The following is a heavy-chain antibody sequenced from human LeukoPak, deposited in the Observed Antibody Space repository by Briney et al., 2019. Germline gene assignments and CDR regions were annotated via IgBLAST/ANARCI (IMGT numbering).Heavy chain of an antibody. J-gene: IGHJ6*03. CDR2: IKQDGSEK. Sequence: GGSLRLSCAASGFTFSSYWMSWVRQAPGKGLEWVANIKQDGSEKYYVDSVKGRFTISRGNAKNSLYLQMNSLRAEDTAVYYCARDRDSSSWYFEDYYYYMDVWGKGTTVTVSS. CDR3: ARDRDSSSWYFEDYYYYMDV. V-gene: IGHV3-7*01. D-gene: IGHD6-13*01. CDR1: GFTFSSYW.